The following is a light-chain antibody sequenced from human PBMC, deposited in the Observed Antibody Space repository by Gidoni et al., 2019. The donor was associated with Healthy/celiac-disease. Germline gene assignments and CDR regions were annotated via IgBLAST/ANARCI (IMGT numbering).Light chain of an antibody. J-gene: IGLJ3*02. CDR3: AAWDDSLNGPV. Sequence: ASGTPGQGVTISCSGRSSNNGSNTVNWFQQLPGTAPKLLIYSNTQRPSGVPDRFSGSKSGTSASLAISVLQSEDEAEYYCAAWDDSLNGPVFGGGTKLTVL. V-gene: IGLV1-44*01. CDR2: SNT. CDR1: SSNNGSNT.